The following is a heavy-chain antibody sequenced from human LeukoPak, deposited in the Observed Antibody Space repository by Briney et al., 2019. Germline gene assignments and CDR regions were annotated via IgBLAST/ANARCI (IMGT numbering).Heavy chain of an antibody. Sequence: SQTLSLTCTVSGGSISSGGYSWSWIRQPPGKGLECIGYIYYSGSTYYNPSLKSRVTISVDTSKNQFSLKLSSVTAADTAVYYCARAGITWTTVTFYYFDYWGQGTLVTVSS. CDR3: ARAGITWTTVTFYYFDY. CDR2: IYYSGST. D-gene: IGHD4-17*01. V-gene: IGHV4-30-4*07. CDR1: GGSISSGGYS. J-gene: IGHJ4*02.